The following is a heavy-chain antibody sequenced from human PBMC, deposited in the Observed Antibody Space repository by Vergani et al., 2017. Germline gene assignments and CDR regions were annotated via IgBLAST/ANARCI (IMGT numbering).Heavy chain of an antibody. CDR3: ARDHFGSGSYMAWFDP. V-gene: IGHV1-2*02. CDR1: GYSFIDYY. J-gene: IGHJ5*02. Sequence: QVHLVQSGVEVKKPGASVKISCRASGYSFIDYYIHWIRQAPGQGLEWMGWINPKSGVTNYAQKFQGRGTVTSDTSIATVYMELTNLRSTDTATFYCARDHFGSGSYMAWFDPWGQGSPVIVYS. D-gene: IGHD1-26*01. CDR2: INPKSGVT.